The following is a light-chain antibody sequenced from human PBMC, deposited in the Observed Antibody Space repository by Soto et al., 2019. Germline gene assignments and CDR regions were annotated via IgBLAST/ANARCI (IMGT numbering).Light chain of an antibody. J-gene: IGLJ2*01. CDR2: STN. CDR1: SGSVSTSYY. V-gene: IGLV8-61*01. Sequence: QTVVTQEPSFSVSPGGTVTLTCGLSSGSVSTSYYPSWYQQTPGQAPRTLIYSTNTRSSGVPDRFSGSILGNKAALTITGAQADDESDYYCVLYMGLGVFGGGTKVTVL. CDR3: VLYMGLGV.